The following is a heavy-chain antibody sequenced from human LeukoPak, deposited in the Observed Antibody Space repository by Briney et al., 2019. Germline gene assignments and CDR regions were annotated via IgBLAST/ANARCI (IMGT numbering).Heavy chain of an antibody. CDR2: INPNSGGT. V-gene: IGHV1-2*02. Sequence: ASVKVSCKASGYTFTGYYMHWVRQAPGQGLEWMGWINPNSGGTNYAQKFQGRVTMTRDTSVSTADMELNRLRSDDTGVYYCARDTTMITYWFDPWGQGTLVTVSS. J-gene: IGHJ5*02. D-gene: IGHD5-18*01. CDR1: GYTFTGYY. CDR3: ARDTTMITYWFDP.